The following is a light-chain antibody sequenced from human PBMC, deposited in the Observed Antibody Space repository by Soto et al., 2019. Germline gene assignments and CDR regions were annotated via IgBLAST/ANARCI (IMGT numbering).Light chain of an antibody. Sequence: DIGMAQSRLWIPCSPGQRSSLSCSSSHSLLHSSGYNYLDWYLQKPGQSPQLLIYLGYNRSSGVPDRFSGSGSGTDLTLKISRVEAEDVGVYYCMQALQSPRTFGQGTKVEIK. CDR2: LGY. V-gene: IGKV2-28*01. CDR1: HSLLHSSGYNY. CDR3: MQALQSPRT. J-gene: IGKJ1*01.